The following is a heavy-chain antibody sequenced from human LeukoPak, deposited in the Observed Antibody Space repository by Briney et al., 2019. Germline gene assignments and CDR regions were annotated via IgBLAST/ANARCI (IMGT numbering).Heavy chain of an antibody. D-gene: IGHD1-14*01. V-gene: IGHV1-69*13. CDR2: IIPIFGTT. Sequence: SVKVTYRTSGGTFCNYAIIWVRQAPGQGLEWMGGIIPIFGTTDYAQKFEGRVTITADESTSTAYMELSSLRSEDTAVYYCARRPTGGTVFWGQGTLFTVSS. CDR3: ARRPTGGTVF. J-gene: IGHJ1*01. CDR1: GGTFCNYA.